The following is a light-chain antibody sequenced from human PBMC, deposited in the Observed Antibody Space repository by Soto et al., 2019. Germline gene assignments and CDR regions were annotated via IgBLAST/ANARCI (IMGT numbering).Light chain of an antibody. J-gene: IGKJ1*01. Sequence: DIVMTHSPDSLAVSLGERATIQXXSNQXVLYSSNNKNYVAGYQQKPGPPPKXXCDWASPRESWGPDRFSGSGSGTDFTLTISSLHAEDVAVYSCQQYYRTPWTFGQGTKVDNK. CDR2: WAS. CDR1: QXVLYSSNNKNY. CDR3: QQYYRTPWT. V-gene: IGKV4-1*01.